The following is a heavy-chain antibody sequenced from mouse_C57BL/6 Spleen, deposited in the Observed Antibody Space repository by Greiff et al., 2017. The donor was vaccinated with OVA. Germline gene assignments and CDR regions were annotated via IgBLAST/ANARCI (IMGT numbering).Heavy chain of an antibody. Sequence: VQLQQSGAELVKPGASVTMSCKASGYTFTSYWITWVKQRPGQGLEWIGDIYPGSGGTNYNEKFKSKATLTVDTSSSTAYMQLSSLTSEDSAFYSFARDPLYGYGVGFWGTGTTVTVSS. CDR1: GYTFTSYW. CDR2: IYPGSGGT. J-gene: IGHJ1*03. CDR3: ARDPLYGYGVGF. D-gene: IGHD2-2*01. V-gene: IGHV1-55*01.